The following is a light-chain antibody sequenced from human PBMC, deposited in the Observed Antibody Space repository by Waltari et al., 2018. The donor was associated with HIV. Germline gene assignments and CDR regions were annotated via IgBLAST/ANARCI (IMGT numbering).Light chain of an antibody. CDR3: QQYIEWPLT. J-gene: IGKJ1*01. V-gene: IGKV3-15*01. CDR1: QSISGN. Sequence: EIVMTQYPVNLSVSPGQRATLSCRASQSISGNIAWYQQKPGQAPRLLIFAATTRATNVPARFSGSGFGTEFTLSISDLQSEDFAIYHCQQYIEWPLTFGQGTKVEVK. CDR2: AAT.